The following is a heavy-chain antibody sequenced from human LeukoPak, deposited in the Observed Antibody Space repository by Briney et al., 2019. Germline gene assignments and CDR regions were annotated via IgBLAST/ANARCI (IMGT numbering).Heavy chain of an antibody. Sequence: GESLKISCKGSGYSFTSYWIGWVRQMPGKGLEWMGITYPGDSDTRYSPSFQGQVTISADKSISTAYLQWSSLKASDTAMYYCATSRRGGYRSSSGAFDIGGKGTMVTVSS. CDR1: GYSFTSYW. J-gene: IGHJ3*02. CDR3: ATSRRGGYRSSSGAFDI. V-gene: IGHV5-51*01. CDR2: TYPGDSDT. D-gene: IGHD6-6*01.